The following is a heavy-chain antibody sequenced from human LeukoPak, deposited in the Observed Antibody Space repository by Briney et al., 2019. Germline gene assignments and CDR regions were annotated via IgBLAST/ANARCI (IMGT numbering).Heavy chain of an antibody. V-gene: IGHV3-7*01. D-gene: IGHD6-13*01. CDR2: IKQDGSEK. Sequence: GGSLRLSCAASGFTFSSYWMSWVRQAPGKGLEWVANIKQDGSEKYYVDSVKGRFTISRDNAKNSLYLQMNSLRAEDTAVYYCARDLAGYSSSWSFPYYFDYWGQGTLVTVSS. CDR3: ARDLAGYSSSWSFPYYFDY. CDR1: GFTFSSYW. J-gene: IGHJ4*02.